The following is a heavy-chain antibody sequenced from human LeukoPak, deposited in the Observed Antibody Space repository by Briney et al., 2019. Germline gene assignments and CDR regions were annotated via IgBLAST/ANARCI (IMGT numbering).Heavy chain of an antibody. Sequence: GGSLRLSCAASGFTFSSSWMHWVRQSPGKGLVWVSRIKSDGSSTSYADSVKGRFTISRDNAKNTLYLQMNSLRAEDTAVYYCVRARLSGSWGAFDIWGQGTMVTVSS. D-gene: IGHD6-13*01. CDR1: GFTFSSSW. CDR2: IKSDGSST. V-gene: IGHV3-74*01. CDR3: VRARLSGSWGAFDI. J-gene: IGHJ3*02.